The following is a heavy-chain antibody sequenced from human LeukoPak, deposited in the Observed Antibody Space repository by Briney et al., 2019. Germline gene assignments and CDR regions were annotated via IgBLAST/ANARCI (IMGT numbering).Heavy chain of an antibody. V-gene: IGHV4-38-2*02. CDR3: AREGRGCSGGSYYGSAAGDY. D-gene: IGHD2-15*01. CDR1: GYSISSGYY. Sequence: SETLSLTCAVSGYSISSGYYWGWIRQPPGKGLEWIGSIYHSGSTYYNPSLKSRVTISVDTSKNQFSLKLSSVTAADTAVYYCAREGRGCSGGSYYGSAAGDYWGQGTLVTVSS. CDR2: IYHSGST. J-gene: IGHJ4*02.